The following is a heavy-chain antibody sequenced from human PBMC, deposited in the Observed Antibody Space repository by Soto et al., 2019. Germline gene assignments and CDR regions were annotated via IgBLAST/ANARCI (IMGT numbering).Heavy chain of an antibody. CDR2: IIPVFGTT. CDR3: AIEVWGRGGYDLDS. J-gene: IGHJ4*02. CDR1: GGTFNSFG. D-gene: IGHD3-16*01. V-gene: IGHV1-69*01. Sequence: QVHVVQSGAEVKKPGSSVKVTCKAFGGTFNSFGINWVRQAPGQGLEWMGGIIPVFGTTKYAQKFRDRVTLVADGLNRNSILGLSRLTSDQPGVLFWAIEVWGRGGYDLDSWGQGTPVTVSS.